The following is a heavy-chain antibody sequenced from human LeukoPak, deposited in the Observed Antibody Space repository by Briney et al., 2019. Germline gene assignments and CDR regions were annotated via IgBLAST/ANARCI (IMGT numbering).Heavy chain of an antibody. Sequence: GGSLRLSCAASGFTFSSYGMHWVRQAPGKGLEWVAYIQYDGSNQQYADSVKGRFTISRDNAKNSLYLQMNSLRAEDTAVYYCAELGITMIGGVWGKGTTVTISS. V-gene: IGHV3-30*02. J-gene: IGHJ6*04. CDR3: AELGITMIGGV. D-gene: IGHD3-10*02. CDR2: IQYDGSNQ. CDR1: GFTFSSYG.